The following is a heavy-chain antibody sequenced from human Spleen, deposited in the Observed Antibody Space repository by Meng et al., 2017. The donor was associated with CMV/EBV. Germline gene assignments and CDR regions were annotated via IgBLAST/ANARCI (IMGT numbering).Heavy chain of an antibody. CDR2: IGPYNGDT. Sequence: SGYTFTGYYMHWVRQAPGQGLEWMGWIGPYNGDTNSAHNFQGRVTMTRDTSINTVYMELNRLTSDDTAIYYCARVRILHQRIGWFDPWGQGTLVTVSS. D-gene: IGHD3-3*01. CDR1: GYTFTGYY. J-gene: IGHJ5*02. CDR3: ARVRILHQRIGWFDP. V-gene: IGHV1-2*02.